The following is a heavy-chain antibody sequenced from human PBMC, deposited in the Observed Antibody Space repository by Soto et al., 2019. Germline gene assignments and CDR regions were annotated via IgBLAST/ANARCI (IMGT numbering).Heavy chain of an antibody. J-gene: IGHJ6*03. D-gene: IGHD2-2*01. V-gene: IGHV3-23*01. Sequence: EVQLLESGGGLVQPGGSLRLSCAASGFTFSSYAMSWVRQAPGKGLEWVSSISGSGGSTYYADSVKGRFTISRDNSKNTLYLQMNSRRAEDTAVYYCANGAYCSSTSCYGTYYYYMDVWGKGTTVTVSS. CDR2: ISGSGGST. CDR1: GFTFSSYA. CDR3: ANGAYCSSTSCYGTYYYYMDV.